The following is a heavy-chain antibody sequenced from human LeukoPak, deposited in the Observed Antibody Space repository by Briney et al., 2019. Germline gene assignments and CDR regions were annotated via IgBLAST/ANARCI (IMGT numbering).Heavy chain of an antibody. Sequence: SETLSLTCAVSGGSISSGGYHWSWIRQPPGKGLEWIGYIYHSGSTYYNPSLKSRVTISVDRSKNQFSLKLSSVTAADTAVYYCAGGSTVTTYLDYWGQGTLVTVSS. D-gene: IGHD4-17*01. V-gene: IGHV4-30-2*01. CDR3: AGGSTVTTYLDY. J-gene: IGHJ4*02. CDR1: GGSISSGGYH. CDR2: IYHSGST.